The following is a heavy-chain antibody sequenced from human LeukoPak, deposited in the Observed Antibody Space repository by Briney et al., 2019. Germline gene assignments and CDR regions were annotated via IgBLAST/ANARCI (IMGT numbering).Heavy chain of an antibody. Sequence: GSLRLSCAASGFTFSSHEMNWVRQAPGKGLEWVSYISSSGSTIYYADSVKGRFTISRDNAKNSLYLQMNSLRAEDTAVYYCAAQAVAAAGGFDYWGQGTLVTVSS. CDR1: GFTFSSHE. CDR3: AAQAVAAAGGFDY. D-gene: IGHD6-13*01. CDR2: ISSSGSTI. J-gene: IGHJ4*02. V-gene: IGHV3-48*03.